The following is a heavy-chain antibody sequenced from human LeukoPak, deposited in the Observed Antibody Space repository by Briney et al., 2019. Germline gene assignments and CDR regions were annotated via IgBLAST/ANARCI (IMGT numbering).Heavy chain of an antibody. CDR2: ISSSSRSTI. J-gene: IGHJ3*02. CDR1: GFTFSSYE. D-gene: IGHD3-22*01. Sequence: GGSLRLSCVGSGFTFSSYEMNWVRQAPGKGLEWVSYISSSSRSTIYYAESVKGRFTISRDNAKKSLYLQMNSLRAEDTAVYYCARAGTGTTMYYYDSSGYPWIWGQGTMVTVSS. CDR3: ARAGTGTTMYYYDSSGYPWI. V-gene: IGHV3-48*01.